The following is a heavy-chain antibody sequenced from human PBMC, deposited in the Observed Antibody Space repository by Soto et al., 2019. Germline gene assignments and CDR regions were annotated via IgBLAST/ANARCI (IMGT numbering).Heavy chain of an antibody. CDR1: GGSISSGGYS. CDR2: IYQSGST. Sequence: SETLTLTGAVSGGSISSGGYSWSWIRRPPGKGLEWIGYIYQSGSTSYNPSLKSRVTISVDRSRNQFSLKLSSVTAADTAVYFCATQSYSNSGAYYYYAMDVWGQGTTVTVSS. CDR3: ATQSYSNSGAYYYYAMDV. D-gene: IGHD4-4*01. V-gene: IGHV4-30-2*01. J-gene: IGHJ6*02.